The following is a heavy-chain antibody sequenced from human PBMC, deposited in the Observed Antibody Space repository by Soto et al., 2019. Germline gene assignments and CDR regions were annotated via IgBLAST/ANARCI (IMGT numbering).Heavy chain of an antibody. J-gene: IGHJ4*02. V-gene: IGHV1-2*02. CDR1: GYTFTGYY. Sequence: ASVKVSCKASGYTFTGYYMHWVRQAPGQGLEWMGWINPNSGGTNYAQKFQGRVTMTRDTSISTAYMELSRLRSDDTAVYYCARKAYYYDSSGYYYFDYWGQGTQVTVSS. D-gene: IGHD3-22*01. CDR2: INPNSGGT. CDR3: ARKAYYYDSSGYYYFDY.